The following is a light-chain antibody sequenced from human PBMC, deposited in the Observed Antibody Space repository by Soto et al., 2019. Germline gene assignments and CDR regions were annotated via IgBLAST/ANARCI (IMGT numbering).Light chain of an antibody. CDR1: SSDIGAYNY. Sequence: QSALTQPASVSGSPGQSITISCAGTSSDIGAYNYVSWYQQHPGKAPKVMIYDVSNRPSGVSNRFSGSKSGNTASLTISGLQTKDEADYYCSSYTTSMIRLFGGGTKLTVL. J-gene: IGLJ2*01. CDR2: DVS. CDR3: SSYTTSMIRL. V-gene: IGLV2-14*01.